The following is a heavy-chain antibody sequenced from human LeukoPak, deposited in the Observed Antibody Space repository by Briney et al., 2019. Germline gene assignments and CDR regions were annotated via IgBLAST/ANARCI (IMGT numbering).Heavy chain of an antibody. Sequence: GGSLRLSCAASGFTFSSYEMNWVRQAPGKGLEWVSYISSSGSTIYYADSVKGRFTISRDNAKNSLYLQMNSLRAEDTAVYYCARGGLQNYYYYYYMDVWGKGTTVTISS. CDR1: GFTFSSYE. J-gene: IGHJ6*03. CDR3: ARGGLQNYYYYYYMDV. D-gene: IGHD5-24*01. V-gene: IGHV3-48*03. CDR2: ISSSGSTI.